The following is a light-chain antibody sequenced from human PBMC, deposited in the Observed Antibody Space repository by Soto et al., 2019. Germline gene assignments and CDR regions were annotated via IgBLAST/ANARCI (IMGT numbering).Light chain of an antibody. CDR2: GAS. V-gene: IGKV3-20*01. J-gene: IGKJ5*01. CDR1: QSVDSTY. Sequence: EIVLTQSPGTLSLSPGERATLSCRASQSVDSTYLAWYQQKPGQAPRLLIYGASTRATGIPDRFSGSGSGTEFTLTISRLEPEDFAVYYCQQYGSSPITFGQGTRLEIK. CDR3: QQYGSSPIT.